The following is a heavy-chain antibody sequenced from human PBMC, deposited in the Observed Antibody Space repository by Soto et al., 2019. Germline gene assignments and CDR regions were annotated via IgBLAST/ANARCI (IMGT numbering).Heavy chain of an antibody. Sequence: SETLSLTCAVSDDSTTSGYWWTWVRQPPGMELEWIGETHPTGVTHHNPSLQSRVTISADKSKNQFSLKLSSVTAADTAVYYCATSALRFLEWLPSAPLDYWGQGTLVTVSS. J-gene: IGHJ4*02. V-gene: IGHV4-4*02. CDR1: DDSTTSGYW. D-gene: IGHD3-3*01. CDR2: THPTGVT. CDR3: ATSALRFLEWLPSAPLDY.